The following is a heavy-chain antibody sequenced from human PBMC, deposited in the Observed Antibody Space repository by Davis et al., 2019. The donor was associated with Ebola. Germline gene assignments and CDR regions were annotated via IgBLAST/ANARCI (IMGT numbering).Heavy chain of an antibody. CDR2: TRQYGGEE. D-gene: IGHD1-26*01. CDR1: GFLFDDYA. J-gene: IGHJ5*02. CDR3: ARSWEGFT. V-gene: IGHV3-7*01. Sequence: GSLRLSCAASGFLFDDYAMSWIRQAPGKGLEWVASTRQYGGEEYYVDSVKGRFTISRDNARNSIYLQMNSLRADDTAVYYCARSWEGFTWGQGTLVTVSS.